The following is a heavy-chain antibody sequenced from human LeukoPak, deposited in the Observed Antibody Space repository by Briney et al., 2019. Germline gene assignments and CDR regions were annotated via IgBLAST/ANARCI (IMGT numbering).Heavy chain of an antibody. V-gene: IGHV1-24*01. J-gene: IGHJ5*02. CDR2: FDPEDGET. D-gene: IGHD2-15*01. Sequence: ASVKVSCKASGYTFTSYYMHWVRQAPGKGLEWMGGFDPEDGETIYAQKFQGRVTMTEDTSTDTAYMELSSLRSEDTAVYYCAGIVDERFDPWGQGTLVTVSS. CDR3: AGIVDERFDP. CDR1: GYTFTSYY.